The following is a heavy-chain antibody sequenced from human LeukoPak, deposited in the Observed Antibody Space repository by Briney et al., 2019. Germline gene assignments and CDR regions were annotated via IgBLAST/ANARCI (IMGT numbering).Heavy chain of an antibody. V-gene: IGHV3-23*01. CDR1: GFTFSSSG. J-gene: IGHJ4*02. CDR2: VSGCCGST. CDR3: AKSMIVVVINRPYFDY. Sequence: GGTLRLSCAASGFTFSSSGMNWVRKAPGPGLGWVSAVSGCCGSTYYADSVKGRFTISRDNSKNTLYLQMNSLRAEDTAVYYCAKSMIVVVINRPYFDYWGQGTLVTVSS. D-gene: IGHD3-22*01.